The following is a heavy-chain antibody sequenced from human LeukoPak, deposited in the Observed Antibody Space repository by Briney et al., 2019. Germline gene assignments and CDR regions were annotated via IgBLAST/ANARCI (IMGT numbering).Heavy chain of an antibody. CDR3: ANPGSPYYYDSSDAFDI. CDR1: GFTFSSYA. J-gene: IGHJ3*02. V-gene: IGHV3-23*01. D-gene: IGHD3-22*01. CDR2: ISGSGGST. Sequence: PGGSLRLSCAASGFTFSSYAMSWVRQAPGKGLEWVSAISGSGGSTYYADSVKGRFTISRDNSKNTLYLQMNSLRAVDTAVYYCANPGSPYYYDSSDAFDIWGQGTMVTVSS.